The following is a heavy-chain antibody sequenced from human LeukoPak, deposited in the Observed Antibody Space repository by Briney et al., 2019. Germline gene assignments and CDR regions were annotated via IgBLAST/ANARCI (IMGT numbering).Heavy chain of an antibody. Sequence: GGSLRLSCAASGFXDPTNYMTWVRQAPGKGLEWVSIIYTDGSTYYADSVKGRFTISRDNSKSTLYLQMNSLRAEDTAVYYCGRSTAWYAFDYWGQGTLVTVSS. CDR1: GFXDPTNY. CDR3: GRSTAWYAFDY. J-gene: IGHJ4*02. V-gene: IGHV3-53*01. D-gene: IGHD6-19*01. CDR2: IYTDGST.